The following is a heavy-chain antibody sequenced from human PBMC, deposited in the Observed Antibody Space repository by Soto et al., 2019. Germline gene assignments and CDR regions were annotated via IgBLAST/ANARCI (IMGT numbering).Heavy chain of an antibody. Sequence: QVQLQESGPGLVKPSGTLSLTCAVSGGSVNNNNWWTWVRQPPGKGLEWIGDIYHSGITNYNPSLESRVNISMDKSKNQCSLQLISVLAADTAVYYWTRGAAVGSNTIFDYWGQGALVTVSS. D-gene: IGHD6-13*01. CDR3: TRGAAVGSNTIFDY. CDR1: GGSVNNNNW. CDR2: IYHSGIT. V-gene: IGHV4-4*02. J-gene: IGHJ4*02.